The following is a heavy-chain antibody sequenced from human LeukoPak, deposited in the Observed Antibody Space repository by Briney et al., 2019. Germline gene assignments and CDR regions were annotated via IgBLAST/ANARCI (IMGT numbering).Heavy chain of an antibody. V-gene: IGHV4-4*07. CDR1: GDSIGSYY. J-gene: IGHJ4*02. CDR2: IYSSGST. CDR3: AREPSYSSSWFGY. Sequence: SETLSLTCTVSGDSIGSYYWSWIRQPAGKGLEWIGRIYSSGSTNYNPSLKSRVTMSVDTSKNQFSLKLSSVTAADTAVYYCAREPSYSSSWFGYWGQGTLVTVSS. D-gene: IGHD6-13*01.